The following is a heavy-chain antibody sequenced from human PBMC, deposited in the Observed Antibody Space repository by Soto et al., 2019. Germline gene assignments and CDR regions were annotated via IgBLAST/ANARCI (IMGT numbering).Heavy chain of an antibody. CDR2: ISYDGSNK. V-gene: IGHV3-30-3*01. D-gene: IGHD3-3*01. J-gene: IGHJ4*02. CDR3: ATGGDFWSGRLFHQNYFDY. Sequence: QVQLVESGGGVVQPGRSLRLSCAASGFTFSSYAMHWVRQAPGKGLEWVAVISYDGSNKYYADSVKGRFTISRDNSKNTLYLQMNSLRAEDTAVYYCATGGDFWSGRLFHQNYFDYWGQGTLVTVSS. CDR1: GFTFSSYA.